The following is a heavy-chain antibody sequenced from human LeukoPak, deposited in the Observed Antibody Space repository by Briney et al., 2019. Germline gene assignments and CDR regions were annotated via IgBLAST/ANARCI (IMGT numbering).Heavy chain of an antibody. CDR3: AKTLFAQYYFDY. J-gene: IGHJ4*02. Sequence: SVKVSCKASGGTFTSYAISWVRQAPGQGLEWMGRIIPILGIANYAQKFQGRVTITADKSTSTAYMELSSLRSEETAVYYCAKTLFAQYYFDYWGQGTLVTVSS. D-gene: IGHD3-10*01. CDR2: IIPILGIA. CDR1: GGTFTSYA. V-gene: IGHV1-69*04.